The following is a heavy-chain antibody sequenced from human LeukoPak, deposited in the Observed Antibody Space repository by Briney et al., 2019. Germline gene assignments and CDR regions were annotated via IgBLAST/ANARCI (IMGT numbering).Heavy chain of an antibody. CDR2: ISGTADSK. V-gene: IGHV3-23*01. CDR1: RFIFRNYA. CDR3: AKADATIGGALDT. Sequence: GGSLRLSCAASRFIFRNYAMSWVRQAPGRGLEWLSIISGTADSKYYADSVKGRFTISRDNPRSTLYLEMNILRAEDTAVYYCAKADATIGGALDTWGQGTMVIVSS. J-gene: IGHJ3*02. D-gene: IGHD3-16*01.